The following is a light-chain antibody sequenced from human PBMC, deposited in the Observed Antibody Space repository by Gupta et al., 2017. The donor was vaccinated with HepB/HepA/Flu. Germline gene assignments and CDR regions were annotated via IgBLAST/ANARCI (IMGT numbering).Light chain of an antibody. CDR2: GDS. V-gene: IGLV3-21*03. Sequence: SYVLTQPPSVSVAPGKTASIPCGGNDIGSKSVHWYQQKPGQDPVLVVYGDSDRPSGIPDRFSGSKSGNTATLTISRVEAGDEADYACQVWDSFPDHHGVFGGGTKLTVL. CDR1: DIGSKS. J-gene: IGLJ3*02. CDR3: QVWDSFPDHHGV.